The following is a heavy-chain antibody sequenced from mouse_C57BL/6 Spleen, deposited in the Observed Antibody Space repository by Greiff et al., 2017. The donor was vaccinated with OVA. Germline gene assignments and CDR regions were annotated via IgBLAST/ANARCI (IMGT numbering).Heavy chain of an antibody. Sequence: VQLQQPGAELVKPGASVKLSCKASGYTFTSYWMQWVKQRPGQGLEWIGEIDPSDSYTNYNQKFKGKATLTVDTSSSTAYMQLSSLTSEDSAVYYCARGIGSSSFDYWGQGTTLTVSS. CDR2: IDPSDSYT. D-gene: IGHD1-1*01. J-gene: IGHJ2*01. CDR3: ARGIGSSSFDY. CDR1: GYTFTSYW. V-gene: IGHV1-50*01.